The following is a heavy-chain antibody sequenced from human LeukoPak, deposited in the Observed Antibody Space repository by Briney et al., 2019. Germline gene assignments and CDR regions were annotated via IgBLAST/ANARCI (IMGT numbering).Heavy chain of an antibody. CDR3: ARGGGSFDY. J-gene: IGHJ4*02. V-gene: IGHV4-59*08. D-gene: IGHD5-24*01. CDR1: GGSISSYY. CDR2: IYYSGST. Sequence: SETLSLTCTVSGGSISSYYWSWIRQPPGKGLEWIGYIYYSGSTNYNPSLKSRVTISVDTSKNQFSLKLSSVTAADRAVYYCARGGGSFDYCGQGTLVTVSS.